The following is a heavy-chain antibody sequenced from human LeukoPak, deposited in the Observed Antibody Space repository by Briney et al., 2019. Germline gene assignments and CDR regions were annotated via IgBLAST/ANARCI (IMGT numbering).Heavy chain of an antibody. Sequence: ASVKVSCKASGYTFTSYYMHWVRQAPGQGLEWMGIINPSGGSTSHAQKFQGRVTMTRDTSTSTVYMELSSLRSEDTAVYYCARIAAGTTGGDYWGQGTLVTVSS. CDR3: ARIAAGTTGGDY. J-gene: IGHJ4*02. CDR2: INPSGGST. V-gene: IGHV1-46*01. CDR1: GYTFTSYY. D-gene: IGHD6-13*01.